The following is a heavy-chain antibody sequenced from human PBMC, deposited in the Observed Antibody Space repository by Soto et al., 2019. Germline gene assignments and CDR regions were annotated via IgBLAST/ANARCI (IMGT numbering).Heavy chain of an antibody. Sequence: QVQLVESGGGLVKPGGSLRLSCAVSGFTFSDYYMTWIRQAPGKGLEWVSYISSSTSHTNYADSVKGRFTISRDNAKNSLLRQMNSLRAEDTAVYYCARGRGAAAGYFDFWGQGTLVTVSS. CDR2: ISSSTSHT. D-gene: IGHD6-13*01. V-gene: IGHV3-11*05. J-gene: IGHJ4*02. CDR3: ARGRGAAAGYFDF. CDR1: GFTFSDYY.